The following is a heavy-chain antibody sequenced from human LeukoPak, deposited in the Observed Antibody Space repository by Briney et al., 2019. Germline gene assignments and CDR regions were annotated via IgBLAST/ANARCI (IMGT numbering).Heavy chain of an antibody. J-gene: IGHJ6*03. D-gene: IGHD5-12*01. CDR1: GGTFSSYA. Sequence: SVKVSCKASGGTFSSYAISWVRQAPGQGLEWMGRIIPILGIANYAQKFQGRVTITADKSTSTAYMELSSLRSEDTAVYYCAKDRQGSGYEVKKVSRAYPYYYYMDVWGKGTTVTVSS. V-gene: IGHV1-69*04. CDR2: IIPILGIA. CDR3: AKDRQGSGYEVKKVSRAYPYYYYMDV.